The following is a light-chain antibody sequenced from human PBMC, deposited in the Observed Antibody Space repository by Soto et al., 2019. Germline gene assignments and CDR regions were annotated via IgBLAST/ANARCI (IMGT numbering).Light chain of an antibody. CDR2: STN. CDR1: SGSVSTSYY. Sequence: QAVVTQEPSFSVSPGGTVTLTCGLSSGSVSTSYYPSWYHQTPGPAPRTLIYSTNTRSSGVPDRFAGSILGNKAALTITGAQADDESDYYCVLYMSSGSWVFGGGTKLTVL. J-gene: IGLJ2*01. CDR3: VLYMSSGSWV. V-gene: IGLV8-61*01.